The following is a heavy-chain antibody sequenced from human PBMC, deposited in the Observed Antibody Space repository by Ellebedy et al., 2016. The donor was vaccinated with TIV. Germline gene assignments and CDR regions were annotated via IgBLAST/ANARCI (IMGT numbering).Heavy chain of an antibody. CDR3: ARVRDFWSGYDY. Sequence: SETLSLXCTVSGGSISSGGYYWSWIRQHPGKGLEWIGYIYYSGSTYYNPSLKSRVTISVDTSKNQFSLKLSSVTAADTAVYYCARVRDFWSGYDYWGQGTLVTVSS. D-gene: IGHD3-3*01. CDR2: IYYSGST. CDR1: GGSISSGGYY. V-gene: IGHV4-31*03. J-gene: IGHJ4*02.